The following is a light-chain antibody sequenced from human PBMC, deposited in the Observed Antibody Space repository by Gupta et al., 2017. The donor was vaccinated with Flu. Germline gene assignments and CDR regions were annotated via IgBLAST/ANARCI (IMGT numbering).Light chain of an antibody. V-gene: IGLV1-47*02. Sequence: QSVLTQPPSASGTPGHRVTISCSGSSSNIGSNYVYWYQQLPGTAPKLLIYSNNQRPSGVPDRFSGSKSATSASLATTGLRSEDAADYYWEARDASMSGLVFGGGTKLTVL. CDR3: EARDASMSGLV. CDR1: SSNIGSNY. CDR2: SNN. J-gene: IGLJ3*02.